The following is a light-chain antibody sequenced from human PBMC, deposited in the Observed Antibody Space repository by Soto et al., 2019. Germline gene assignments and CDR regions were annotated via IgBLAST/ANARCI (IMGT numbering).Light chain of an antibody. CDR1: QSLLHNTGYNY. CDR3: MQYLQSLA. V-gene: IGKV2-28*01. J-gene: IGKJ5*01. Sequence: DIVMRQSPLSLPVTPGEPASISCRSNQSLLHNTGYNYLDWYMQKPGQSPQLLIYLGSNRAFGVPDRFSGSGSGTEFTLKIISVEAADVWGYYCMQYLQSLAFCQGTGLE. CDR2: LGS.